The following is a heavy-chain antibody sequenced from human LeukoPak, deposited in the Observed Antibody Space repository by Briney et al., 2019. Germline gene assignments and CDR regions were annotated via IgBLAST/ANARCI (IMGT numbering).Heavy chain of an antibody. CDR1: GFTFSSYS. J-gene: IGHJ4*02. D-gene: IGHD1-20*01. Sequence: GGSLRLSCAASGFTFSSYSMNWVRQAPGKGLEWVSSISSSSSYIYYADSVKGRSTISRDNAKNSLYLQMNSLRAEDTAVYYCARDLRYNWNDGNYWGQGTLVTVSS. V-gene: IGHV3-21*01. CDR3: ARDLRYNWNDGNY. CDR2: ISSSSSYI.